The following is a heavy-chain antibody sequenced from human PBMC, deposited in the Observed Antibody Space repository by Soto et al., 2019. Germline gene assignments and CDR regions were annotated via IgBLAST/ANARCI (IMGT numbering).Heavy chain of an antibody. CDR3: AADYYDSSGYYLTNAFDI. J-gene: IGHJ3*02. D-gene: IGHD3-22*01. CDR2: IVVGSGNT. CDR1: GFTFTSSS. V-gene: IGHV1-58*01. Sequence: WASVNVSWKSSGFTFTSSSVQWVRQARGQRLEWIGWIVVGSGNTNYAQKFQERVTITRDMSTSTAYMELSSLRSEDTAVYYCAADYYDSSGYYLTNAFDIWGQGTMVTVSS.